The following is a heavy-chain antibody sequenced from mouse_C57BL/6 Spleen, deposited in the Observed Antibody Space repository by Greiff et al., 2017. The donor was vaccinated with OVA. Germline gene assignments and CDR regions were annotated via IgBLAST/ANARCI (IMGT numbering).Heavy chain of an antibody. D-gene: IGHD2-10*01. CDR2: ISYSGST. V-gene: IGHV3-1*01. Sequence: EVKLQESGPGMVKPSQSLSLTCTVTGYSITSGYDWHWIRHFPGNKLEWMGYISYSGSTNYNPSLKSRISITHDTSKNHFFLKLNSVTTEDTATYYCARSYYGRGYFDVWGTGTTVTVSS. CDR1: GYSITSGYD. J-gene: IGHJ1*03. CDR3: ARSYYGRGYFDV.